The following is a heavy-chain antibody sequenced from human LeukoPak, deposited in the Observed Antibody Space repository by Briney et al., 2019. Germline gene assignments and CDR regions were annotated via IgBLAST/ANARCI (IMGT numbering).Heavy chain of an antibody. V-gene: IGHV1-69*01. CDR2: IIPIFGTA. Sequence: ASVKVSCKASGGTFSSYAISWVRQAPGQGLEWMGGIIPIFGTANYAQEFQGRVTITADESTSTAYMELSSLRSEDTAVYYCARGYCTNGVCYNFDYWGQGTLVTVSS. CDR1: GGTFSSYA. D-gene: IGHD2-8*01. J-gene: IGHJ4*02. CDR3: ARGYCTNGVCYNFDY.